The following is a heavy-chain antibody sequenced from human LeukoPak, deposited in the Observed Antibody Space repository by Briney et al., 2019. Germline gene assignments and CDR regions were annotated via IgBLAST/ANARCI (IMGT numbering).Heavy chain of an antibody. CDR1: GFTFSNYA. CDR2: ISGSGGST. J-gene: IGHJ6*03. CDR3: AKNWDGSGSYYIKAYMDV. D-gene: IGHD3-10*01. Sequence: PGGSLRLSCAASGFTFSNYALSWVRQAPGRGLEWVSDISGSGGSTYYADSVKGRFTISRDNSKNTLYLQMNSLRAEDTAVYYCAKNWDGSGSYYIKAYMDVWGKGTTVTISS. V-gene: IGHV3-23*01.